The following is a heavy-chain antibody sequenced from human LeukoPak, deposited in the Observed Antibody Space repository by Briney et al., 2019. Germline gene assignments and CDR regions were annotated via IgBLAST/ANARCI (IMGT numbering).Heavy chain of an antibody. CDR2: ISSSGSTV. CDR1: GFTFSSYE. Sequence: GGSLRLSCAASGFTFSSYEMNWVRQAPGKGLEWVSYISSSGSTVYYADSVKGRFTISRDNAKNSLYLQMNSLRAEDTAVYYCARPQIVVGYFDYWGQGTLVTVSS. V-gene: IGHV3-48*03. CDR3: ARPQIVVGYFDY. J-gene: IGHJ4*02. D-gene: IGHD3-22*01.